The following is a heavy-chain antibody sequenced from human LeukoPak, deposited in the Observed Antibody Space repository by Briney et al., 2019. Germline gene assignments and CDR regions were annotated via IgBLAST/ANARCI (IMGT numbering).Heavy chain of an antibody. V-gene: IGHV3-30*14. CDR3: ARDKYDREGKYFDY. J-gene: IGHJ4*02. CDR1: GFTFSSYA. D-gene: IGHD3-22*01. CDR2: ISYDGSNK. Sequence: GGSLRLSCAASGFTFSSYAMHWVRQAPGKGLEWVAVISYDGSNKYYADSVKGRFTISRDNSKNTVFLQINSLRAEDTAIYYCARDKYDREGKYFDYWGQGTLVTVSS.